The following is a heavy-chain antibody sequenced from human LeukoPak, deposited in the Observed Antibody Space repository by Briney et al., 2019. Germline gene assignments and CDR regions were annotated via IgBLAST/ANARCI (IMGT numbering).Heavy chain of an antibody. D-gene: IGHD4-17*01. J-gene: IGHJ4*02. Sequence: GRSLRLSCAASGFNFSSYAMNWVRQAPGKGLEWVAVISYDGSNKYYADSVKGRFTISRDNSKNTQYLQMNSLRAEDTAVYYCARDNWVDYGDYVPFDYWGQGTLVTVSS. V-gene: IGHV3-30*04. CDR2: ISYDGSNK. CDR3: ARDNWVDYGDYVPFDY. CDR1: GFNFSSYA.